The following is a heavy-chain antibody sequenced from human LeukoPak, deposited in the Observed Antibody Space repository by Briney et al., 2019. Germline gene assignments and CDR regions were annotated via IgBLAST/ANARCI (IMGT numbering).Heavy chain of an antibody. CDR2: ISSNGGST. CDR1: GLTFSSYS. V-gene: IGHV3-64*01. CDR3: ARDRARTYGSGSYYNHDAFDI. D-gene: IGHD3-10*01. J-gene: IGHJ3*02. Sequence: GGSLRLSCAASGLTFSSYSMNWVRQAPGKGLEYVSAISSNGGSTYYANSVKGRFTISRDNSKNTLYLQMGSLRAEDMAVYYCARDRARTYGSGSYYNHDAFDIWGQGTMVTVSS.